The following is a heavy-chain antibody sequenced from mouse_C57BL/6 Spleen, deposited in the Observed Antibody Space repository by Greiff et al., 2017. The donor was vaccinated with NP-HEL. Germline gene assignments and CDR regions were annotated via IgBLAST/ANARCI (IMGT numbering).Heavy chain of an antibody. Sequence: VKLMESGPELVKPGASVKISCKASGYAFSSSWMNWVKQRPGKGLEWIGRIYPGDGDTNYNGKFKGKATLTADKSSSTAYMQLSSLTSEDSAVYFCARGTTVVGEYFDVWGTGTTVTVSS. D-gene: IGHD1-1*01. V-gene: IGHV1-82*01. CDR1: GYAFSSSW. CDR3: ARGTTVVGEYFDV. J-gene: IGHJ1*03. CDR2: IYPGDGDT.